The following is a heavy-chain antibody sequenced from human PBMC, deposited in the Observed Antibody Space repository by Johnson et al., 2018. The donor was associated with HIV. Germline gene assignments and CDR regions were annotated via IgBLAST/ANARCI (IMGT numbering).Heavy chain of an antibody. D-gene: IGHD5-24*01. Sequence: QLVESGGGLVLPGGSLRLSCVGSGFTFSSYWMSWVRQAPGKGLEWVATIKQDGSERYHVDSVKGRFTISRDNAKKSLYLQMNSLRVEDTAVYFCARNGDGYTPDAFDIWGQGTVVTVSS. V-gene: IGHV3-7*01. CDR1: GFTFSSYW. J-gene: IGHJ3*02. CDR3: ARNGDGYTPDAFDI. CDR2: IKQDGSER.